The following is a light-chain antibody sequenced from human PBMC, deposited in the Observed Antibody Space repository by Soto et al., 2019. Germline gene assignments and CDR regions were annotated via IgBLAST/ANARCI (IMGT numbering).Light chain of an antibody. CDR1: QPISTY. Sequence: DILMTQPPSSLSASVGDSVTLTCRTSQPISTYLIWYQHKSGRAPQLLIYAASSLQTGVPSRFSGSGSGTEFTLTISSLQPEDFATYYCQQSFRVPRTFGQGTKVEI. J-gene: IGKJ1*01. V-gene: IGKV1-39*01. CDR2: AAS. CDR3: QQSFRVPRT.